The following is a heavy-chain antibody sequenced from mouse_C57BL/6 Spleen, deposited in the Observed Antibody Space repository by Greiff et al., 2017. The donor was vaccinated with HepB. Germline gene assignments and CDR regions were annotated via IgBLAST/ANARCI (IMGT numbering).Heavy chain of an antibody. CDR2: IYPRSGNT. CDR3: ARPYYYGSSYGFDY. CDR1: GYTFTSYG. Sequence: QVHVKQSGAELARPGASVKLSCKASGYTFTSYGISWVKQRTGQGLEWIGEIYPRSGNTYYNEKFKGKATLTADKSSSTAYMELRSLTSEDSAVYFCARPYYYGSSYGFDYWGQGTTLTVSS. V-gene: IGHV1-81*01. J-gene: IGHJ2*01. D-gene: IGHD1-1*01.